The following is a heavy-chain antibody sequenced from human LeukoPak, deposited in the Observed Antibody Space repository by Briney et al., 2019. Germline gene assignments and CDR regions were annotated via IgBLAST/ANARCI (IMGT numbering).Heavy chain of an antibody. J-gene: IGHJ5*02. V-gene: IGHV3-30-3*01. Sequence: PGRSLRLSCAASGFTFSSYAMHWVRQAPGKGLEWVAVISYDGSNKYYADSVKGRFTISRDNSKNTLYLQMNSLRAEDTAVYYCAREDGDYPNWFDPWGQGTLVTVSS. CDR3: AREDGDYPNWFDP. CDR2: ISYDGSNK. CDR1: GFTFSSYA. D-gene: IGHD4-17*01.